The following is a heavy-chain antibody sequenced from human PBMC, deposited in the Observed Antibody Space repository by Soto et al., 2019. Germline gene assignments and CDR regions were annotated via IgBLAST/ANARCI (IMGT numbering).Heavy chain of an antibody. Sequence: ETLSLTCTVSGGSISSYYWSWIRQPPGKGLEWMGIIYPGDSDARYSPSFAGQVTISVDKSITTAYLHWSSLEAPDSAVYYCARQGDMAATPADAFDIWGQGTLVTVSS. D-gene: IGHD6-19*01. CDR1: GGSISSYY. CDR3: ARQGDMAATPADAFDI. V-gene: IGHV5-51*01. CDR2: IYPGDSDA. J-gene: IGHJ3*02.